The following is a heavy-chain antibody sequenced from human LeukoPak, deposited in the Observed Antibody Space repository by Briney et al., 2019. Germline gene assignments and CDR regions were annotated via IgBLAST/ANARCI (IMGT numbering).Heavy chain of an antibody. CDR1: GGSIRSYY. CDR3: ARQSSSWSDVFDI. V-gene: IGHV4-59*08. CDR2: AYYSGST. D-gene: IGHD6-19*01. Sequence: PSETLSLTCTVSGGSIRSYYWSWIRQPPGKGLEWIGYAYYSGSTNYNPSLKSRVTMSVDTSKSEFSLKLGSVTAADTAMYYCARQSSSWSDVFDIWGQGTMVTVSS. J-gene: IGHJ3*02.